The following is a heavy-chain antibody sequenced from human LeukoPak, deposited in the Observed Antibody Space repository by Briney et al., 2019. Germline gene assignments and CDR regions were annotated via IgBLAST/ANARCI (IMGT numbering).Heavy chain of an antibody. Sequence: GGSLRLSCAASGFTFSSYGMHWVRQAPGKGLEWVALIWSDDRNKYYADSVKGQFTISRDNSKNTLYLQMNSLRAEDTAVYYCARDYGGDAGLDSWGHGTLVTVSS. CDR1: GFTFSSYG. CDR2: IWSDDRNK. J-gene: IGHJ5*01. D-gene: IGHD4-23*01. V-gene: IGHV3-33*01. CDR3: ARDYGGDAGLDS.